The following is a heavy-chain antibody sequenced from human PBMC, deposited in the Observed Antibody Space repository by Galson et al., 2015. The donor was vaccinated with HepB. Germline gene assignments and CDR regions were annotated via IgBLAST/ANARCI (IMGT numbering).Heavy chain of an antibody. CDR3: ARVIGIVGGSDGFDI. V-gene: IGHV1-69*04. J-gene: IGHJ3*02. CDR1: GYTFTSYG. CDR2: IIPILGIA. D-gene: IGHD1-26*01. Sequence: SVKVSCKASGYTFTSYGVSWVRQAPGQGLEWMGRIIPILGIANYAQKFQGRVTITADKSTSTAYMELSSLRSEDTAVYYCARVIGIVGGSDGFDIWGQGTMVTVSS.